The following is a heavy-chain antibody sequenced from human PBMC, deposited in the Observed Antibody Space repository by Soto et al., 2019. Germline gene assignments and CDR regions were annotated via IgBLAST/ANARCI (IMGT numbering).Heavy chain of an antibody. D-gene: IGHD2-8*01. Sequence: QVQLVQSGGEVTKPGASVKVSCKSSGYTFTSYGVSWVRQAPGQGLEWLGWISVYTGNTKQAQKFQDRVTLTTEASTSTAYPELRNLRSDDTAVYYCARDRCTTDKCYTHHFDVWGQGTTATVSS. CDR2: ISVYTGNT. V-gene: IGHV1-18*04. CDR3: ARDRCTTDKCYTHHFDV. J-gene: IGHJ6*02. CDR1: GYTFTSYG.